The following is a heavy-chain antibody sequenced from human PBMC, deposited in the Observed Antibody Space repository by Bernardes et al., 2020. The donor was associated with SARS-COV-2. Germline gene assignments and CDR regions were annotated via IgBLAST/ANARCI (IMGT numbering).Heavy chain of an antibody. J-gene: IGHJ4*02. CDR3: AKDGGEPYYDLWSGDLSFDY. CDR1: GFTFSSYA. D-gene: IGHD3-3*01. V-gene: IGHV3-23*01. Sequence: GSLRLSCAASGFTFSSYAMSWVRQAPGKGLEWVSAISGSGGSTYYADSVKGRFTISRDNSKNTLYLQMNSLRAEDTAVYYCAKDGGEPYYDLWSGDLSFDYWGQGTLVTVSS. CDR2: ISGSGGST.